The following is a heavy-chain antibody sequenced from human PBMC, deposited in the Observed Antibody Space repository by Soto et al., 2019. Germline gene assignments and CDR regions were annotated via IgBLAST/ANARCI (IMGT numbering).Heavy chain of an antibody. V-gene: IGHV4-34*01. CDR3: ARGGGSGSYYKRRWFDP. CDR2: INHSGST. J-gene: IGHJ5*02. Sequence: SETLSLTCAVYGGSFSGYYWSWIRQPPGKGLEWIGEINHSGSTNYNPSLKSRVTISVDTSKNQFSLKLSSVTAADTAVYYCARGGGSGSYYKRRWFDPWGQGTLVTVSS. D-gene: IGHD3-10*01. CDR1: GGSFSGYY.